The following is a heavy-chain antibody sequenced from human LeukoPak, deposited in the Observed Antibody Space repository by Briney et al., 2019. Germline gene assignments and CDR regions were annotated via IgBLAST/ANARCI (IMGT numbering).Heavy chain of an antibody. Sequence: GASVKVSCKASGYTFTSYGISWVRQAPGQGLEWMGWINPNSGGTNYAQKFQGRVTMTRDTSISTAYMELSRLRSDDTAVYYCARARHGAAMVPYYFDYWGQGTLVTVSS. J-gene: IGHJ4*02. D-gene: IGHD5-18*01. CDR3: ARARHGAAMVPYYFDY. CDR2: INPNSGGT. V-gene: IGHV1-2*02. CDR1: GYTFTSYG.